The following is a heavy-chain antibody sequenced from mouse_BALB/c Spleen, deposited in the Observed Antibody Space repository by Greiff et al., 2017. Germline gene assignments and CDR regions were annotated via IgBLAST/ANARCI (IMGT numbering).Heavy chain of an antibody. CDR3: ASRQLGLQAWFAY. D-gene: IGHD3-2*01. CDR2: ILPGSGST. CDR1: GYTFSSYW. J-gene: IGHJ3*01. V-gene: IGHV1-9*01. Sequence: QVQLQQSGAELMKPGASVKISCKATGYTFSSYWIEWVKQRPGHGLEWIGEILPGSGSTNYNEKFKGKATFTADTSSNTAYMQLSSLTSEDSAVYYCASRQLGLQAWFAYWGQGTLVTVSA.